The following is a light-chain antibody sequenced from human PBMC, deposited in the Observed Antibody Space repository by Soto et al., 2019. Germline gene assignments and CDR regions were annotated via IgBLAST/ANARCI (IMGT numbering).Light chain of an antibody. Sequence: QMSHSPSTLSASMGDTVTVTCRASQSVSGWVAWYQQKPGKAPKLLIYDASSLESGVPSRFSGSGSGTEFTLTISSLQPDDFATYYCQQYNSYPGTFGQGTKVDIK. J-gene: IGKJ1*01. V-gene: IGKV1-5*01. CDR3: QQYNSYPGT. CDR2: DAS. CDR1: QSVSGW.